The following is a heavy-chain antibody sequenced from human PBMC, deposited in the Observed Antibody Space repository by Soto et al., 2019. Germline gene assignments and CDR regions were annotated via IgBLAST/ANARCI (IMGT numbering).Heavy chain of an antibody. Sequence: PGGSLRLSCAASGFTFSSYSMTWVRQAPGKGLEWVSSISRSSAYMYYADSIQGRFTISRDNAKNSLYLQMNSLRAEDTAVYYYARDPSICGGDCYNFDYWGQGTLVTVSS. CDR2: ISRSSAYM. V-gene: IGHV3-21*01. CDR1: GFTFSSYS. D-gene: IGHD2-21*02. J-gene: IGHJ4*02. CDR3: ARDPSICGGDCYNFDY.